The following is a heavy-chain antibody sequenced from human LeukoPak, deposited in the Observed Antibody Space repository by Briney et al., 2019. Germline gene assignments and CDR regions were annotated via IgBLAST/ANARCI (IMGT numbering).Heavy chain of an antibody. D-gene: IGHD1-26*01. CDR1: GFTFSAYE. V-gene: IGHV3-48*03. Sequence: GGSLRLSCAASGFTFSAYEMNWVRQAPGKGLEWVSYITADGTNKYDADSVKGRFTISRDNARNSLYLQMNSLRVDDTAIYYCAREVEWELPDYWGQGTLVTVSS. CDR2: ITADGTNK. J-gene: IGHJ4*02. CDR3: AREVEWELPDY.